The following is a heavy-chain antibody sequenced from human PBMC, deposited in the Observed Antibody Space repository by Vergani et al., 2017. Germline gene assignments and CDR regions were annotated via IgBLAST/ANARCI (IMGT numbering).Heavy chain of an antibody. CDR1: GGSFSGYY. CDR2: IYYSGST. CDR3: AREVVVNYYYYYMDV. D-gene: IGHD2-2*01. V-gene: IGHV4-34*11. Sequence: QVQLQQWGAGLLKPSETLSLTCAVYGGSFSGYYWSWIRQPPGKGLEWIGYIYYSGSTNYNPSLKSRVTISVDTSKNQFSLKLSSVTAADTAVYYCAREVVVNYYYYYMDVWGKGTTVTVSS. J-gene: IGHJ6*03.